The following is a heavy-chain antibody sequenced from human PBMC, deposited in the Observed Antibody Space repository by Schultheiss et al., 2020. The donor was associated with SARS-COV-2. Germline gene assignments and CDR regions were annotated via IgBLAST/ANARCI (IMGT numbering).Heavy chain of an antibody. CDR3: AKGGYSDYDFFQLDP. CDR1: GFTFSSYG. CDR2: IWYDGSNK. Sequence: GESLKISCAASGFTFSSYGMHWVRQAPGKGLEWVAVIWYDGSNKYYADSVKGRFTISRDNSKNTLYLQMNSLRAEDTAVYYCAKGGYSDYDFFQLDPWGQGTLVTVSS. V-gene: IGHV3-33*06. D-gene: IGHD5-12*01. J-gene: IGHJ5*02.